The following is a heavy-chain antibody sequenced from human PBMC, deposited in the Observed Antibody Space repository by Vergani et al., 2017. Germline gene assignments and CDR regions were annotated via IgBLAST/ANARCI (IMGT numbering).Heavy chain of an antibody. CDR3: ARLYGRDSSGSKYFDY. V-gene: IGHV5-51*01. J-gene: IGHJ4*02. D-gene: IGHD3-22*01. CDR2: IHPADSDT. CDR1: GYSFTNYW. Sequence: EVQLVQSGAEVKKPGESLKISCQISGYSFTNYWIGWVRQMPGKGLEWMGIIHPADSDTRYSPSFQDQVTISVDKSISPAYLQRSSLRASDSAMYYCARLYGRDSSGSKYFDYWGQGTLVTVSS.